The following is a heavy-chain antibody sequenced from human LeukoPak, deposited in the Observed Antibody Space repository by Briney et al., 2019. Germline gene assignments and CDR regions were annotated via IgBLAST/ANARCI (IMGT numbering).Heavy chain of an antibody. J-gene: IGHJ3*02. Sequence: GRSLRLSCAASGFTFSSYAMSWVRQAPGKGLEWVSAISGSGGSTYYADPMKGRFTISRGNSKNTLYLQMNSLRAEDTAVYYCAKGRYSYGRDAFDIWGQGTMVTVSS. CDR3: AKGRYSYGRDAFDI. V-gene: IGHV3-23*01. CDR1: GFTFSSYA. D-gene: IGHD5-18*01. CDR2: ISGSGGST.